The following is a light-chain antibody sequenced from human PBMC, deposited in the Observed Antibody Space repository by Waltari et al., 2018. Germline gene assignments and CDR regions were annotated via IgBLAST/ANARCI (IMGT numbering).Light chain of an antibody. CDR3: QQYATSPRIS. J-gene: IGKJ5*01. CDR2: GAS. Sequence: EIVLTQSPGTLSLSPGERATLSCRASQRVSSNYLAWYQQKPGQAPRLLIYGASKRTTGIPDRFSGSGSGTDFTLTISRLEPEDFAVYYCQQYATSPRISFGQGTRLEIK. V-gene: IGKV3-20*01. CDR1: QRVSSNY.